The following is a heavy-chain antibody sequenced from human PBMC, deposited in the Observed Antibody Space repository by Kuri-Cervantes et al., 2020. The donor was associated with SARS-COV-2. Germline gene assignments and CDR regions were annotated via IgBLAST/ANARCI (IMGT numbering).Heavy chain of an antibody. Sequence: VKVSCKASGGTFSSYAISWVRQAPGQGLEWMGRIIPIFGTANYAQKFQGRVTITRNTSISTAYMELSSLRSEDTAVYYCARGWQQQLVGDAFDIWGQGTMVTVSS. D-gene: IGHD6-13*01. CDR2: IIPIFGTA. J-gene: IGHJ3*02. CDR3: ARGWQQQLVGDAFDI. CDR1: GGTFSSYA. V-gene: IGHV1-69*05.